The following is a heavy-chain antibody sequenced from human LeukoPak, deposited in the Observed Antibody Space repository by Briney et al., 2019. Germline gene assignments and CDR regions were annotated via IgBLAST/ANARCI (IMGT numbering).Heavy chain of an antibody. D-gene: IGHD3-3*01. J-gene: IGHJ3*02. CDR1: GGSISSGDYY. V-gene: IGHV4-30-4*08. CDR3: ARFPYDFWTRSLDAFDI. CDR2: IYYSGST. Sequence: SSETLSLTCTVSGGSISSGDYYWRWIRQPPGKGLEWIGYIYYSGSTYYNPSLKSRVTISVDTSKNQFSLKLSSVTAADTAVYYCARFPYDFWTRSLDAFDIWGQGTTVTVSS.